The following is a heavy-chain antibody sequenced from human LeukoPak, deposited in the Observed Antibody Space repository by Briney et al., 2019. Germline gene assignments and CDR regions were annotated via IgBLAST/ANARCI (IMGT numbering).Heavy chain of an antibody. CDR3: ARVGGGTTSLDYFDY. V-gene: IGHV3-11*06. Sequence: PGGSLRLSRAASGFTFSDYYMSWIRQAPGKGLEWVSYISSSSSYTNYADSVKGRFTISRDNAKNSLYLQMNSLRAEDTAVYYCARVGGGTTSLDYFDYWGQGTLVTVSS. CDR1: GFTFSDYY. D-gene: IGHD1-7*01. CDR2: ISSSSSYT. J-gene: IGHJ4*02.